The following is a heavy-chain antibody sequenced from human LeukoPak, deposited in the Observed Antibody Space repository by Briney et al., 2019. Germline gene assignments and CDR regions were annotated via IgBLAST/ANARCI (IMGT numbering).Heavy chain of an antibody. J-gene: IGHJ4*02. V-gene: IGHV3-7*03. D-gene: IGHD3-16*02. CDR1: GSTFSGYW. Sequence: SGGSRKFSCAAPGSTFSGYWINWFGQAPGKGLEGVANINQDGTKRNYLDSVRGRFTISRDNAENSVYLQMNRLRAEDTAVYYCARDGDYDYIWGSYRFEDWGQGILVTVSS. CDR3: ARDGDYDYIWGSYRFED. CDR2: INQDGTKR.